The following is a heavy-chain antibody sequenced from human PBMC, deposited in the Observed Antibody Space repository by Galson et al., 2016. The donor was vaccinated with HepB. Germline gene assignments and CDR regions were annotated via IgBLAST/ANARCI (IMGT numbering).Heavy chain of an antibody. Sequence: SETLSLTCTVSGGSISSSSYYWGWIRQPPGKGLEWIGSICYSGSTYYNPSLKSRVTIFVDTSKNQFSLKLSSVTAADTAVYYCARRAATYDSSGYYYGADGDYWGQGTLVTVSS. D-gene: IGHD3-22*01. J-gene: IGHJ4*02. CDR2: ICYSGST. V-gene: IGHV4-39*01. CDR3: ARRAATYDSSGYYYGADGDY. CDR1: GGSISSSSYY.